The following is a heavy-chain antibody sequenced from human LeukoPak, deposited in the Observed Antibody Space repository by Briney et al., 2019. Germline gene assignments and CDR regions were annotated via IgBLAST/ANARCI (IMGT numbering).Heavy chain of an antibody. CDR1: GYTFTRYD. Sequence: GASVKVSCKASGYTFTRYDYNWVRQAPGQGREWMEWKSHNSGNTGDAQKFEGRARMTRNTYISTAYMELSSLRSEDTAVYYWARAGSSGYGQWGEGTLVTVPS. J-gene: IGHJ4*02. D-gene: IGHD5-12*01. CDR3: ARAGSSGYGQ. CDR2: KSHNSGNT. V-gene: IGHV1-8*01.